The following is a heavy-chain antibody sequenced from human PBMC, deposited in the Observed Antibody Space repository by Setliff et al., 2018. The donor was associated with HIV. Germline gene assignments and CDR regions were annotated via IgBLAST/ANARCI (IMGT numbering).Heavy chain of an antibody. CDR2: ITYSGSA. Sequence: PSETLSLTCTVSGGSISSDDYYWNWIRQPPGKGLEWIGYITYSGSAYYNPSLKSRVTISIDTSNNQISLKLSSVTAADTAVYYCARGGNSAYWGQGTLVTVSS. J-gene: IGHJ4*02. V-gene: IGHV4-30-4*08. D-gene: IGHD2-21*02. CDR1: GGSISSDDYY. CDR3: ARGGNSAY.